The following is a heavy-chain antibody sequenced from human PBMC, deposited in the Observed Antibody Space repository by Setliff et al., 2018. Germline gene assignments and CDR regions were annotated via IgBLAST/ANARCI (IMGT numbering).Heavy chain of an antibody. CDR2: VTIYNGNT. V-gene: IGHV1-18*01. J-gene: IGHJ4*02. D-gene: IGHD3-10*01. CDR1: GYTFNNYG. Sequence: ASVKVSCKASGYTFNNYGVAWVRQAPGQGLEWMGWVTIYNGNTKYAQNLQGRRTLSTDRSTNTVKRELGSLTTDDTAIYYCARVERMVRGKNILRHFDYWGQGTPVTVSS. CDR3: ARVERMVRGKNILRHFDY.